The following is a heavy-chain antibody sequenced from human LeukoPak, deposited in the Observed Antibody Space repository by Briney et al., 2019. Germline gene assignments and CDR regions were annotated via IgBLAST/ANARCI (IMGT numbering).Heavy chain of an antibody. D-gene: IGHD6-13*01. Sequence: SETLSLTCTVSGGSISSYYWSWIRQPAGKGLEWIGRIYTSGSTNYNPSLKSRVTMSVDTSKNQFSLKLSSVTAADTAVYYCARTGCVAAAGTHYYDSKRTDAFDIWGQGTMVTVSS. V-gene: IGHV4-4*07. CDR3: ARTGCVAAAGTHYYDSKRTDAFDI. CDR1: GGSISSYY. J-gene: IGHJ3*02. CDR2: IYTSGST.